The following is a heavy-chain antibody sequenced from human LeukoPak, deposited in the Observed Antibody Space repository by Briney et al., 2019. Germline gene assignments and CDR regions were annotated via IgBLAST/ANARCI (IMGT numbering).Heavy chain of an antibody. D-gene: IGHD6-13*01. CDR3: ARGRAAAAAGPGGY. J-gene: IGHJ4*02. V-gene: IGHV1-2*02. Sequence: ASVKVSCKASGYTFAAYYMYWVRQAPGQGLEWMGWIRPNSGVTNYTQKFQGRVTMTRDTSINTAYMELSSLTSDDTAVYYCARGRAAAAAGPGGYWGQGTLVTVSS. CDR2: IRPNSGVT. CDR1: GYTFAAYY.